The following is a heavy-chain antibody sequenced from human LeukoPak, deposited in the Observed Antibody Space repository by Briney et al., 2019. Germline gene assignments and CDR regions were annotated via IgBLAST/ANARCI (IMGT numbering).Heavy chain of an antibody. CDR1: GFALGKYD. J-gene: IGHJ4*02. CDR2: ISGGGINT. Sequence: GGSLRLSCAASGFALGKYDMSWVRQAPGKGLEWVSFISGGGINTYYAASVKGRFTISWDTSKNTLFLQMSSLRGDDTAVYYCVKAIVPTTRPFDAWGQGTPVTVSS. D-gene: IGHD5-12*01. V-gene: IGHV3-23*01. CDR3: VKAIVPTTRPFDA.